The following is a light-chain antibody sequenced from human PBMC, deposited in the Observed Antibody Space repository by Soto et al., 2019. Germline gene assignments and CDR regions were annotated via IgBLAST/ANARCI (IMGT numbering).Light chain of an antibody. J-gene: IGLJ3*02. Sequence: QSALTQPASVSGSPGQSITIACTGTNRDVCSYNLVSWYQQRPGEAPKLIISEVRNRPSRISYRLTGSKSGNTASLTISGLQAEVEADYYCSSYTSASTLVFGGGTRVTVL. CDR2: EVR. CDR1: NRDVCSYNL. CDR3: SSYTSASTLV. V-gene: IGLV2-14*01.